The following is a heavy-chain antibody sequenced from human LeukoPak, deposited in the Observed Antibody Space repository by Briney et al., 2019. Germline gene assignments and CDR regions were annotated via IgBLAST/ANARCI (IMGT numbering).Heavy chain of an antibody. J-gene: IGHJ6*02. CDR2: ISYDGSNK. V-gene: IGHV3-30*18. CDR3: AKDQYSSGWYVGPPYYYYYGMDV. Sequence: PGGSLRLSCAASGFTFSSYGMHWVRQAPGKGLEWVAVISYDGSNKYYVDSVKGRFTISRDNSKNTLYLQMNSLRAEDTAVYYCAKDQYSSGWYVGPPYYYYYGMDVWGQGTTVAVSS. CDR1: GFTFSSYG. D-gene: IGHD6-19*01.